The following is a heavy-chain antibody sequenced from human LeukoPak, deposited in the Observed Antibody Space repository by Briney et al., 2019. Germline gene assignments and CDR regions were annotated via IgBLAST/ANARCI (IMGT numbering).Heavy chain of an antibody. CDR3: ARELAAGPFVEGEYFQH. J-gene: IGHJ1*01. Sequence: PGRSLRLSCAASGFTFSSYAMHWVRQAPGKGLERVAVISYDGSNKYYADSVKGRFTISRDNSKNTLYLQMNSLRAEDTAVYYCARELAAGPFVEGEYFQHWGQGTLVTVSS. CDR1: GFTFSSYA. V-gene: IGHV3-30-3*01. D-gene: IGHD6-25*01. CDR2: ISYDGSNK.